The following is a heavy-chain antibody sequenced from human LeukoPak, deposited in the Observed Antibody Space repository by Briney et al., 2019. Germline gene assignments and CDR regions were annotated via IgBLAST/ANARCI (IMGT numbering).Heavy chain of an antibody. J-gene: IGHJ1*01. CDR3: ARAGITMVRGVIMGYFQH. D-gene: IGHD3-10*01. CDR1: GFTFSSYG. Sequence: GGSLRLSCAASGFTFSSYGMHWVRQAPGKGLERVAVIWYDGSNKYYADSVKGRFTISRDNSKNTLYLQMNSLRAEDTAVYYCARAGITMVRGVIMGYFQHWGQGTLVTVSS. CDR2: IWYDGSNK. V-gene: IGHV3-33*01.